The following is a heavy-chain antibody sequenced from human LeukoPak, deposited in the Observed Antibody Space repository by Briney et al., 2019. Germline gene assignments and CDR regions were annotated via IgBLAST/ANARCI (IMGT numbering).Heavy chain of an antibody. Sequence: SETLSLTCIVSGGFISSYYWSWIRQPPGKGLEWIGDIYYSGSTNYNPSLKSRVTISIDTSKNQFSLKLSSVTAADTAVYYCARGYSRTYFDYWGQGTLVTVSS. CDR2: IYYSGST. V-gene: IGHV4-59*08. J-gene: IGHJ4*02. D-gene: IGHD5-18*01. CDR1: GGFISSYY. CDR3: ARGYSRTYFDY.